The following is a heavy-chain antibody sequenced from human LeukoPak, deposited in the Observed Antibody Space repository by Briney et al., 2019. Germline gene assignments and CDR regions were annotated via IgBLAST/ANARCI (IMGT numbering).Heavy chain of an antibody. V-gene: IGHV1-69-2*01. CDR2: VDPEDGET. Sequence: GASVKISCKVSGYTFTDYYMHWVQQAPGKGLEWMGLVDPEDGETIYAEKFQGRVTITADTSTDTAYMELSSLRSEDTAVYYCATQRYDSSGYYSLYRAFDIWGQGTMVTVSS. D-gene: IGHD3-22*01. J-gene: IGHJ3*02. CDR3: ATQRYDSSGYYSLYRAFDI. CDR1: GYTFTDYY.